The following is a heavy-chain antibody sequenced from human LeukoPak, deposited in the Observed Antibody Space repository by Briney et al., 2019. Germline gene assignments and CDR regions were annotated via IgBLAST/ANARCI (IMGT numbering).Heavy chain of an antibody. D-gene: IGHD3-16*02. Sequence: SETLSLTCTVSGGSISSYYWSWIRQPPGKGLEWIGYIYYSGSTNYNPSLKSRVTISVDTSKNQFSLKLSSVTAADTAVYYCARGVSEVVITFGGVILHWFDPWAREPWSPSPQ. CDR1: GGSISSYY. V-gene: IGHV4-59*12. CDR2: IYYSGST. J-gene: IGHJ5*02. CDR3: ARGVSEVVITFGGVILHWFDP.